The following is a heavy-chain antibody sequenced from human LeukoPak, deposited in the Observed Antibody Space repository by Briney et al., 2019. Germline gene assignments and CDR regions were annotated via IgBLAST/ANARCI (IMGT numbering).Heavy chain of an antibody. D-gene: IGHD3-16*01. CDR1: GYTFISYD. V-gene: IGHV1-8*01. Sequence: ASVKVSCKASGYTFISYDINWVRQATGQGLEWMGWMNPNSGNTGYAQKFQGRVTFTRNTSIRTAYMELSSLRSEDTAVYFCARDPGGDAFDIWGQGTMVTVSS. J-gene: IGHJ3*02. CDR3: ARDPGGDAFDI. CDR2: MNPNSGNT.